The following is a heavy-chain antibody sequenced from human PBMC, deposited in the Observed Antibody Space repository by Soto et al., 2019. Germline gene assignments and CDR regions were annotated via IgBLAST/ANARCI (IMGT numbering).Heavy chain of an antibody. CDR2: IYYSGST. D-gene: IGHD5-18*01. Sequence: SETLSLTCTVSGGSVSSGSYYWSWIRQPPGKGLEWIGYIYYSGSTNYNPSLKSRVTISVDTSKNQFSLKLSSVTAADTAVYYCARDPRYIQLWPSWGQGTLVTVSS. CDR3: ARDPRYIQLWPS. CDR1: GGSVSSGSYY. V-gene: IGHV4-61*01. J-gene: IGHJ4*02.